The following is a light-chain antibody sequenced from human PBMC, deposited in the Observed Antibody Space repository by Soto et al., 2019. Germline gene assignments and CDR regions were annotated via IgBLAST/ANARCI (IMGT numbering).Light chain of an antibody. CDR3: AAGDDSLSGYV. CDR2: RNN. CDR1: SSNIGSNY. Sequence: QSVLTQPPSASGTPGQRGTISCSGSSSNIGSNYVYWYKQLPGTAPKLLIYRNNQRTSGVPDRFSGSKSGTSDSLAISGLRSEDEADYYCAAGDDSLSGYVFGTGTQLTVL. V-gene: IGLV1-47*01. J-gene: IGLJ1*01.